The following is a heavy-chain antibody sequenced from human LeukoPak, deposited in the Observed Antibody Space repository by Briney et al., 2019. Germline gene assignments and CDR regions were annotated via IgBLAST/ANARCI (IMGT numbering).Heavy chain of an antibody. CDR2: IYYSGST. Sequence: DPSETLSLTCTVSGGSISSSSYYWGWIRQPPGKGLEWIGSIYYSGSTYYNPSLKSRVTISVDTSKNQFSLKLSSVTAADTAVYYCARSQYGDYAFDIWGQGTMVTVSS. J-gene: IGHJ3*02. D-gene: IGHD4-17*01. V-gene: IGHV4-39*01. CDR3: ARSQYGDYAFDI. CDR1: GGSISSSSYY.